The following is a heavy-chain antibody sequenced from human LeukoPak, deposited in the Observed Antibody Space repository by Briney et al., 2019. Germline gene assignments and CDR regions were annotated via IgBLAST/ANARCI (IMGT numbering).Heavy chain of an antibody. Sequence: ASVKVSCKASGYTFLDYGISWLRQAPGQGLEWVGWVGPYNGNTQYSQHLQGRVTLTTDTLTHTAFMELTSLSPDDTAIYYCTRVFSTKMATITDIWGQGTLVAVSS. CDR2: VGPYNGNT. J-gene: IGHJ4*02. V-gene: IGHV1-18*01. CDR1: GYTFLDYG. CDR3: TRVFSTKMATITDI. D-gene: IGHD5-24*01.